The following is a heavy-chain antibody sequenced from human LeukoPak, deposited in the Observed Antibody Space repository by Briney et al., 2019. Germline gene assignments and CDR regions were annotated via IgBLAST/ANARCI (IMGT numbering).Heavy chain of an antibody. D-gene: IGHD3-22*01. CDR2: INGGGGST. V-gene: IGHV3-23*01. J-gene: IGHJ4*02. Sequence: PGGSPRLSCAASGFTFSSYAMSWVRQAPGKGLEWVSAINGGGGSTYYADSVKGRFTISRESSKNTLYLQMNSLRAEDTAVYYCARDFYDSSGYYSYYFDYWGQGTLVTVSS. CDR1: GFTFSSYA. CDR3: ARDFYDSSGYYSYYFDY.